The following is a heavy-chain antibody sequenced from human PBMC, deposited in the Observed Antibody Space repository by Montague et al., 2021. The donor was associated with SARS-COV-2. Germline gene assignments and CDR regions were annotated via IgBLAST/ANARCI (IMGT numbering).Heavy chain of an antibody. CDR2: IYYSGST. J-gene: IGHJ4*02. Sequence: SETLSLTCTVSGGSISSSSYYWGWIRQPPGKGLEWIGSIYYSGSTYYNPSLKSRVTISVDTSKNQFSLKLSSVTAADTAVYYCARLPDLLLGFGEALDYWGQGTLVTVSS. V-gene: IGHV4-39*01. CDR3: ARLPDLLLGFGEALDY. CDR1: GGSISSSSYY. D-gene: IGHD3-10*01.